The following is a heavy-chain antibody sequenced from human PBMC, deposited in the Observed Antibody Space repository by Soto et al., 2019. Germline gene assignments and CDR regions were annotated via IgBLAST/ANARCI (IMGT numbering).Heavy chain of an antibody. J-gene: IGHJ6*02. CDR3: ARDLGLVLEYSISPPSYYGMDV. Sequence: PGGSLRLSCAASGFTFSDYYMNWIRQAPGKGLEWVSYITSSGRTTYYADSVKGRLTISRDNAKNSLYLQMNSLRAEDTAVYYCARDLGLVLEYSISPPSYYGMDVWGQGTTVPVSS. D-gene: IGHD6-6*01. CDR1: GFTFSDYY. V-gene: IGHV3-11*01. CDR2: ITSSGRTT.